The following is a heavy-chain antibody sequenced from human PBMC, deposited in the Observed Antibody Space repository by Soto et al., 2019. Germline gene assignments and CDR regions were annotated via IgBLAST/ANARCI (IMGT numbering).Heavy chain of an antibody. Sequence: GGSLRLSCAASGFTSSSYWIHWVRQAPGKGLVWVSRISNDGSSTNYADSVKGRFTISRDNAKNTVYLQMNSLRAEDTDVYYCARGYYYYGMDVWGQGTTVTVSS. CDR1: GFTSSSYW. CDR3: ARGYYYYGMDV. J-gene: IGHJ6*02. V-gene: IGHV3-74*01. CDR2: ISNDGSST.